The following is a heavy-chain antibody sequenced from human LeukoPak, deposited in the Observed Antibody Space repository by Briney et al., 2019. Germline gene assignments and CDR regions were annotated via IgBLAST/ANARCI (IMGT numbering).Heavy chain of an antibody. V-gene: IGHV3-48*03. Sequence: QPGGSLRLSCAASGFTFSSYEMNWVRQAPGKGLEWVSYISSSGSTIYYADSVKGRFTISRDNAKNSLYLQMNSLRAEDTAVYYCAGGTHIVVVPAADFDYWGQGTLVTVSS. D-gene: IGHD2-2*01. CDR3: AGGTHIVVVPAADFDY. CDR2: ISSSGSTI. CDR1: GFTFSSYE. J-gene: IGHJ4*02.